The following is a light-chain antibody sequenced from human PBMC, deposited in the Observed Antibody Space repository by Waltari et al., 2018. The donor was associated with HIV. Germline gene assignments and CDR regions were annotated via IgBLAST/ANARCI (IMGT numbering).Light chain of an antibody. J-gene: IGLJ1*01. CDR1: SSDVGGYNS. V-gene: IGLV2-11*01. CDR2: YVT. Sequence: QSALTQPRSVSGSPGQSVTISCTGSSSDVGGYNSVSWYQQYPGKVPRLMIYYVTKRPSGVPDRFSGSKSGNTASLTISGLQSDDEADYYCCSYAGSFTYVFGSGTTVTVL. CDR3: CSYAGSFTYV.